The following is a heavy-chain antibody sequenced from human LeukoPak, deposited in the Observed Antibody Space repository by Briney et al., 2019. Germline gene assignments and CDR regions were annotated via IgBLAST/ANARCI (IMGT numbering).Heavy chain of an antibody. J-gene: IGHJ4*02. CDR3: ATPWGGVYSYNTH. CDR2: ISGSGGST. CDR1: GFTFSSFA. Sequence: GGSLRLSCAASGFTFSSFAMSWIRQAPGKGLEWVSAISGSGGSTFDADSVKGRFTISRDNSKNTLYLQMNGLRAEDTAVYYCATPWGGVYSYNTHWGQGTLVTVSS. V-gene: IGHV3-23*01. D-gene: IGHD5-24*01.